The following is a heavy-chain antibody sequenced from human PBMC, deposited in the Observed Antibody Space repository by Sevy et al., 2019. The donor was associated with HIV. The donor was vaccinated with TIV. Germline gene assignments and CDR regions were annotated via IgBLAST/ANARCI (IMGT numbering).Heavy chain of an antibody. V-gene: IGHV3-7*03. CDR2: IKQDGSEK. CDR3: ARRGTTYYDFWSGPNWFDP. Sequence: GGSLRLSCAASGFTFSSYWMSWVRQAPGKGLEWVAIIKQDGSEKYYVDSVKGRFTISRDNAKNSLYLQMNSLRAEDTAVYYCARRGTTYYDFWSGPNWFDPWGQGTLVTVSS. CDR1: GFTFSSYW. J-gene: IGHJ5*02. D-gene: IGHD3-3*01.